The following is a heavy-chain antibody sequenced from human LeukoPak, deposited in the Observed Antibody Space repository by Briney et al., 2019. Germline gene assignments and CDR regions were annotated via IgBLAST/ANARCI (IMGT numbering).Heavy chain of an antibody. CDR3: ARRVMVRGVLLIWFDP. J-gene: IGHJ5*02. D-gene: IGHD3-10*01. Sequence: ASVKVSCTASGYTFTSYDINWVRQATGQGPEWMGWMNPNSGNTGYAQKFQGRVTMTRNTSISTAYMELSSLRSEGTAVYYCARRVMVRGVLLIWFDPWGQGTLVTVSS. CDR1: GYTFTSYD. CDR2: MNPNSGNT. V-gene: IGHV1-8*01.